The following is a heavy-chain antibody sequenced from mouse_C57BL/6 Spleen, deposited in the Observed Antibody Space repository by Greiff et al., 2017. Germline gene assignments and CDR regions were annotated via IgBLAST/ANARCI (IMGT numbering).Heavy chain of an antibody. V-gene: IGHV5-17*01. D-gene: IGHD1-1*01. J-gene: IGHJ4*01. CDR3: ARLRGYAMDY. CDR1: GFTFSDYG. CDR2: ISSGSSTI. Sequence: EVKVVESGGGLVKPGGSPKLSCAASGFTFSDYGMHWVRQAPEKGLEWVAYISSGSSTIYYADTVKGRFTISRDNAKNTLFLQMTSLRSEDTAMYYCARLRGYAMDYWGQGTSVTVSS.